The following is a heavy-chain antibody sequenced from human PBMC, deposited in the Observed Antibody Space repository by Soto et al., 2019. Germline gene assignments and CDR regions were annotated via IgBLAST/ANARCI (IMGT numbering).Heavy chain of an antibody. CDR3: ARDPGYYCSGSPSPFDY. D-gene: IGHD3-10*01. CDR1: GYTFTSYG. CDR2: ISAYNGNT. V-gene: IGHV1-18*01. J-gene: IGHJ4*02. Sequence: QVQLVQSGAEVKKPRASVKVSCKASGYTFTSYGISWVRQAPGQGLEWMGWISAYNGNTNYAQKLQGRVTMTTDTATSTAYMELRSMKSDDTAVYYCARDPGYYCSGSPSPFDYWSQGTLVTVSS.